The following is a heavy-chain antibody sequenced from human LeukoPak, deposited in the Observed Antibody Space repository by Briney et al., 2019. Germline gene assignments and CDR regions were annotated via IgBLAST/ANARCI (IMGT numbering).Heavy chain of an antibody. J-gene: IGHJ4*02. CDR1: GYTFTSYG. V-gene: IGHV1-18*01. Sequence: ASVKVSCKASGYTFTSYGISWVRQAPGQGLEWMGWISAYNGNTDYAQKLQGRVTMTTDTSTSTAYMELRSLRSDDTAVYYCARVSSGWLPPLNYFDYWGQGTLVTVSS. CDR2: ISAYNGNT. CDR3: ARVSSGWLPPLNYFDY. D-gene: IGHD6-19*01.